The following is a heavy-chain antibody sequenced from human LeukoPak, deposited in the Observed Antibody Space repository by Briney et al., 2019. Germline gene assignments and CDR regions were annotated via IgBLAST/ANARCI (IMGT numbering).Heavy chain of an antibody. D-gene: IGHD3-10*01. V-gene: IGHV3-21*01. CDR1: VFTLSSYS. CDR3: ARGPMVRGVFIRRSKSGYFDY. J-gene: IGHJ4*02. Sequence: GGALSLSRAPSVFTLSSYSMKWVRQAPRTRLEGASSISSSIRYLYYADSVRGRFTISRDNAKNSLYVQMNRLRAEDTAVYYCARGPMVRGVFIRRSKSGYFDYWGQGTLVTVSS. CDR2: ISSSIRYL.